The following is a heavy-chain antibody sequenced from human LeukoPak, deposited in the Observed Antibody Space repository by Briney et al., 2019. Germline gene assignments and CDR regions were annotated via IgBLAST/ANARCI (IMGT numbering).Heavy chain of an antibody. V-gene: IGHV3-21*01. CDR3: ARALSYSYGSMDF. Sequence: GGSLRLSCADSGFTFSSYSMNWVRQAPGKGLEWVSSISSGSKYIYNADSAQGRFTISRDNAKNSLYLQMNSLRVEDTAVYYCARALSYSYGSMDFWGQGTLVIVSS. J-gene: IGHJ4*02. D-gene: IGHD5-18*01. CDR2: ISSGSKYI. CDR1: GFTFSSYS.